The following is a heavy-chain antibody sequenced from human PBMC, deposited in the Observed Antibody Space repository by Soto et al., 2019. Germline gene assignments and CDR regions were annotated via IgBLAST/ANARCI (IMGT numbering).Heavy chain of an antibody. Sequence: PGGSLRLSCVASGFTFSSYSMVWVRQAPGKGLESISYIFFTSTTIYYADSVKGRFTVSRDNTQNSLFLLMNSLRAGDTAVYYCAKTLRDSSGFRKNPKYYFDYWGQGTLVTVSS. CDR3: AKTLRDSSGFRKNPKYYFDY. J-gene: IGHJ4*02. D-gene: IGHD3-22*01. V-gene: IGHV3-48*04. CDR1: GFTFSSYS. CDR2: IFFTSTTI.